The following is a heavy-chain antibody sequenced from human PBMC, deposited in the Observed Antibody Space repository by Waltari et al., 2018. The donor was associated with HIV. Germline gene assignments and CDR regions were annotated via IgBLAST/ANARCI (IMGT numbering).Heavy chain of an antibody. Sequence: QVQLQESGPGLVKPSETLSLTCTVSGASISSYYWRWIRQPPGKGLEWIGYISYSGRTNHHPSLKSRLTISLDTSKNQFSLKLSSVTAADTAVYYCARFPGVPAANINWLDPWGQGTLVTVSS. J-gene: IGHJ5*02. CDR1: GASISSYY. V-gene: IGHV4-59*01. CDR3: ARFPGVPAANINWLDP. CDR2: ISYSGRT. D-gene: IGHD2-2*01.